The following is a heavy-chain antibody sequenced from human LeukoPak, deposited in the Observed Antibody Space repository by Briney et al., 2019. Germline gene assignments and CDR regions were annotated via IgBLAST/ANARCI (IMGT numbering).Heavy chain of an antibody. CDR3: ARGDSESWFGGVIVSFDY. CDR2: ISSSSSYI. Sequence: PGGSLRLSCAASGFTFSSYSMNWVRQAPGKGLEWVSSISSSSSYIYYADSVKGRFTISRDNAKNSLYLQMNSLRSEDTAVYYCARGDSESWFGGVIVSFDYWGQGTLVTVSS. V-gene: IGHV3-21*01. D-gene: IGHD3-16*02. CDR1: GFTFSSYS. J-gene: IGHJ4*02.